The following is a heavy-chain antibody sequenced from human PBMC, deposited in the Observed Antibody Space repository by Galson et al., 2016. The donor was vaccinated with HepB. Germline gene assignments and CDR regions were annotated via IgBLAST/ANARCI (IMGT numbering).Heavy chain of an antibody. J-gene: IGHJ6*02. CDR2: ISTDGSST. D-gene: IGHD4-23*01. Sequence: PRLSCAASGFTLSSYWMHWVRQAPGKGLMWVSRISTDGSSTRYADSVKGQFTISRDNAKNTLYLQMRSLRAEDSAMYFCARNPYSGPRYYYGLDVWGRGTMVTVSS. CDR1: GFTLSSYW. V-gene: IGHV3-74*01. CDR3: ARNPYSGPRYYYGLDV.